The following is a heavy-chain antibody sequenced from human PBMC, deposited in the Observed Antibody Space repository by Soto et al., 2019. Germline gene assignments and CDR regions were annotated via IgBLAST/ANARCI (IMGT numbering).Heavy chain of an antibody. J-gene: IGHJ6*02. D-gene: IGHD6-6*01. CDR2: TYYRSKWYN. CDR3: ARGEYSSSYYYYGMDV. CDR1: GDSVSSNSAA. V-gene: IGHV6-1*01. Sequence: SHTLSLTCAISGDSVSSNSAAWNWIRQSPSRGLEWLGRTYYRSKWYNDYAVSVKSRITINPDTSKNQFSLQLNSVTPEDTAVYYCARGEYSSSYYYYGMDVWGQGTTVTVSS.